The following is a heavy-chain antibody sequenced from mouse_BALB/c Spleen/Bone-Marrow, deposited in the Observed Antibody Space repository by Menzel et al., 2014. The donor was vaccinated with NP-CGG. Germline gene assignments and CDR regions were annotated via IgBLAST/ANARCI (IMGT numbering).Heavy chain of an antibody. Sequence: QVQLQQPGAELVMPGASVTLSCKASGYTFTDYEMHWVKQTPVHGLEWIGAIDPETGGTAYNQKFKGKATLTADKSSSTAYMELRSLTSEDSAVYYCTSYDWFAYWGQGTLVTVSA. CDR2: IDPETGGT. V-gene: IGHV1-15*01. J-gene: IGHJ3*01. D-gene: IGHD2-12*01. CDR1: GYTFTDYE. CDR3: TSYDWFAY.